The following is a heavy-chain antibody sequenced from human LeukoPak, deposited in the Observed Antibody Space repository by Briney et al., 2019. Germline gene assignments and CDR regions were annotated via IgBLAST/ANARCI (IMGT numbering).Heavy chain of an antibody. CDR3: ARGQQLTYNWFDP. J-gene: IGHJ5*02. CDR1: GYSFTSYW. Sequence: GESLKISCKGSGYSFTSYWIGWVRQMPGEGLEWMGIIYPGDSDTRYSPSFQGQVTISADKSISTAYLQWSSLKASDTAMYYCARGQQLTYNWFDPWGQGTLVTVSS. CDR2: IYPGDSDT. V-gene: IGHV5-51*01. D-gene: IGHD6-13*01.